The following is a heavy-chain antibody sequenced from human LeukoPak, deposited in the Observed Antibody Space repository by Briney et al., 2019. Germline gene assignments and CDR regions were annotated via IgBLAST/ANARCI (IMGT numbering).Heavy chain of an antibody. J-gene: IGHJ4*02. D-gene: IGHD6-19*01. V-gene: IGHV4-30-2*01. CDR3: ARGGDASGWLFDY. Sequence: SETLSLTCAVSGDSISSDGYSWSWIRQPPGKGLEWIGYIYHSGSTYYNPSLKSRVTILLDRSKNQFSLKLSSVTAADMAVYYCARGGDASGWLFDYWGQGTLVTVSS. CDR2: IYHSGST. CDR1: GDSISSDGYS.